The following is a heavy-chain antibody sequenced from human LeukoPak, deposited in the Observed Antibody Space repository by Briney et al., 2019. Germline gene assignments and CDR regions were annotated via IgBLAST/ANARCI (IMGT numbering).Heavy chain of an antibody. Sequence: GASVKVSCKASGYTFTGYYMHWVRQAPGQGLERMGWVNPNSGGTNYAQKFQGRVTMTRDTSISTAYMELSRLRSDDTAVYYCARGRYCSSTSCHYFDYWGQGTLVTVSS. CDR3: ARGRYCSSTSCHYFDY. J-gene: IGHJ4*02. CDR2: VNPNSGGT. V-gene: IGHV1-2*02. CDR1: GYTFTGYY. D-gene: IGHD2-2*01.